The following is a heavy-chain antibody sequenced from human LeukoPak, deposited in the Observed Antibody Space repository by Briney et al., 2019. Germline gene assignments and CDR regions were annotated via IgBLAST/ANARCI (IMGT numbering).Heavy chain of an antibody. CDR1: GGSISSSSYY. J-gene: IGHJ4*02. CDR2: IYYSGNT. Sequence: PSETLSLTCTVSGGSISSSSYYRAWIRQPPGKGLEWIGSIYYSGNTYYNPSLKSRVTISVDTSKKQFSLKLRSVTAADTAVYYCARYVYYYRSSTYYCHFDYWGQGTLVTVSS. V-gene: IGHV4-39*01. CDR3: ARYVYYYRSSTYYCHFDY. D-gene: IGHD3-22*01.